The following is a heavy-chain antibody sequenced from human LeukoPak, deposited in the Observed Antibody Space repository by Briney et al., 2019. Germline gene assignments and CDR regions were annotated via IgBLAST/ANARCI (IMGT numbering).Heavy chain of an antibody. CDR2: IYSGGST. CDR3: ARDPEGFGELLGWFDP. Sequence: GGSLRLSCAASGFTVSSNYMSWVRQAPGKGLEWVSVIYSGGSTYYADSVKGRFTISRDNSKNTLYLQMNSLRAEDTAVYYCARDPEGFGELLGWFDPWGQGTLVTVSS. V-gene: IGHV3-53*05. D-gene: IGHD3-10*01. J-gene: IGHJ5*02. CDR1: GFTVSSNY.